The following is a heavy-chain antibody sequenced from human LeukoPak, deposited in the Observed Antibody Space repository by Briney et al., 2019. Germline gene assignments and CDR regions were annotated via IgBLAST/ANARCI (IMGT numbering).Heavy chain of an antibody. CDR3: AREVKADYYDSSGSFDY. CDR2: INPNSGGT. D-gene: IGHD3-22*01. V-gene: IGHV1-2*02. Sequence: ASVKVSCEASGYTFTGYYMHWVRQAPGQGLEWMGWINPNSGGTNYAQKFQGRVTMTRDTSISTAYMELSRLRSDDTAVYYCAREVKADYYDSSGSFDYWGQGTLVTVSS. J-gene: IGHJ4*02. CDR1: GYTFTGYY.